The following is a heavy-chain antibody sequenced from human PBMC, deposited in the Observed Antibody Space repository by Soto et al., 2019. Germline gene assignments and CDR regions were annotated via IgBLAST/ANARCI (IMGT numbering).Heavy chain of an antibody. CDR3: ARVQEQLERLGYYYYMDV. CDR2: ISAYNGNT. J-gene: IGHJ6*03. D-gene: IGHD1-1*01. V-gene: IGHV1-18*01. Sequence: ASVKVSCKASGYTFTSYGISWVRQAPGQGLERMGWISAYNGNTNYAQKLQGRVTMTTDTSTSTAYMELRSLRPDDTAVYYCARVQEQLERLGYYYYMDVWGKGTTVTVSS. CDR1: GYTFTSYG.